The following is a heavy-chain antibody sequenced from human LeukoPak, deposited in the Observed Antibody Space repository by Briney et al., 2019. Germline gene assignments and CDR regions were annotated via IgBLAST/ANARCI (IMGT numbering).Heavy chain of an antibody. Sequence: SETLSLTCTVSGGSISSYYWSWIRQPPGKGLEWLGSLYYSGSTNYNPSLKSRVTISGDTSKNQFSLNLNSVTAADTAVYYCAARGYCSGSSCYPAYHFDYWGQGTLVTVSS. CDR2: LYYSGST. J-gene: IGHJ4*02. V-gene: IGHV4-59*08. CDR3: AARGYCSGSSCYPAYHFDY. CDR1: GGSISSYY. D-gene: IGHD2-15*01.